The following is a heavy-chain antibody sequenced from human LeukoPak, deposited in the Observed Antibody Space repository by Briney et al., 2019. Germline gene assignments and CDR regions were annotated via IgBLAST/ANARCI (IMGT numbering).Heavy chain of an antibody. Sequence: GASLKISCAASGFTVSSNYMSWVRQAPGKGLEWVSVIYSGGSTYYADSVKGRFTISRDNSKNTLYLQMNCLRAEDTAVYYCARDSGGYSHWGQGTLVTVSS. CDR1: GFTVSSNY. D-gene: IGHD3-22*01. V-gene: IGHV3-53*01. CDR2: IYSGGST. CDR3: ARDSGGYSH. J-gene: IGHJ4*02.